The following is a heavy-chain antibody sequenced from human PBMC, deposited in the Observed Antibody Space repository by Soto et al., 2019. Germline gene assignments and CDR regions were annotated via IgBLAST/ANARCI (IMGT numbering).Heavy chain of an antibody. CDR2: ISSSGGST. CDR1: GFTFSNYA. D-gene: IGHD2-8*01. Sequence: PGGSLRLSCAASGFTFSNYAMSWVRQAPGKELEWVSSISSSGGSTDYADSVKGRFTISRDNSQNTLNLQMNSLRVEDTAIYFCAKNQHAMAHDYWGPGTLVTVSS. J-gene: IGHJ4*02. V-gene: IGHV3-23*01. CDR3: AKNQHAMAHDY.